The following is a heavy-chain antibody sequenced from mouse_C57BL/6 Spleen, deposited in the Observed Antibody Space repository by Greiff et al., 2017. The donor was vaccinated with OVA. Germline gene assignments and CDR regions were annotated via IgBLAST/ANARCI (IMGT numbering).Heavy chain of an antibody. Sequence: QVQLQQSGAELVKPGASVKMSCKASGYTFTSYWITWVKQRPGQGLEWIGDIYPGSGSTNYNEKFKSKATLTVDTSSSTAYMQLSSLTSEDSAVYYCARAYYSNPGFAYWGQGTLVTVSA. V-gene: IGHV1-55*01. D-gene: IGHD2-5*01. CDR2: IYPGSGST. J-gene: IGHJ3*01. CDR1: GYTFTSYW. CDR3: ARAYYSNPGFAY.